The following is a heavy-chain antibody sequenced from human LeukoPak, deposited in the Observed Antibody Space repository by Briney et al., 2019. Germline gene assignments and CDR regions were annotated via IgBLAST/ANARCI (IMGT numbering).Heavy chain of an antibody. CDR3: ARDLSSYYDSSGYYYGIDY. J-gene: IGHJ4*02. V-gene: IGHV1-46*01. CDR2: INPSGGST. Sequence: ASVKVSCKASGYTFTGSYMHWVRQAPGQGLEWMGIINPSGGSTSYAQKFQGRVTMTRDTSTSTVYMELSSLRSEDTAVYYCARDLSSYYDSSGYYYGIDYWGQGTLVTVSS. CDR1: GYTFTGSY. D-gene: IGHD3-22*01.